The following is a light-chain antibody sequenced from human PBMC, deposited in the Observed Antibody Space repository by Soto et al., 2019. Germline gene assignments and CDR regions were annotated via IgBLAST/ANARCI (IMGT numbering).Light chain of an antibody. CDR3: QQYGSSPPYT. V-gene: IGKV3-20*01. Sequence: EIVLTQSPGTLSLSPGERATLSCRASQSVSSSYLAWYQQKPGQAPRLLIFAASSRATGIPDRFSGSGSGTDFTLTISRLEPEDFAVYYCQQYGSSPPYTFGQGTKLEIQ. CDR1: QSVSSSY. J-gene: IGKJ2*01. CDR2: AAS.